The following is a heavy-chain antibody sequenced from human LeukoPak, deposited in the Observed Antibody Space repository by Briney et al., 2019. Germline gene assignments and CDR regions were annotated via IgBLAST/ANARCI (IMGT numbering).Heavy chain of an antibody. J-gene: IGHJ4*02. D-gene: IGHD5-24*01. CDR3: AAVELATAYFGY. CDR2: INHSGST. V-gene: IGHV4-34*01. CDR1: GASFSGSY. Sequence: PSETLSLTCAVYGASFSGSYWSWIRQPPGKGLEWIGEINHSGSTNYNPSLKSRVTISVDTSKNHFSLKLSSVTAADTGVYYCAAVELATAYFGYWGQGTLVTVSS.